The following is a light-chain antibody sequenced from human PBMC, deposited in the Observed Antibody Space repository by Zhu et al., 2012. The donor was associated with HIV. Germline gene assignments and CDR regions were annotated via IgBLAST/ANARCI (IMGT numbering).Light chain of an antibody. Sequence: EIVLTQSPGTLSLSPGERATLSCRASQSVSSNYLAWYQRKPGQAPRLLIYGASSRATGIPDRFSGSGFGTDFTLTISRLEPEDFAVYYCQQYGSSPTFGGGTKVE. CDR1: QSVSSNY. V-gene: IGKV3-20*01. CDR2: GAS. J-gene: IGKJ4*01. CDR3: QQYGSSPT.